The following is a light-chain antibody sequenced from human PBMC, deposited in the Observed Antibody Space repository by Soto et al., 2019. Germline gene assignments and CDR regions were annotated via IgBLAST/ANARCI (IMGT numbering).Light chain of an antibody. CDR3: QSYDTSLLRV. CDR2: GNT. J-gene: IGLJ3*02. CDR1: SSNIGAGYE. Sequence: QSVLTQPPSVSGAPGQRVTISCTGSSSNIGAGYEVHWYQQLPGTAPKLLIYGNTNRPSGVPDRFSGSRSGTSASLTITDLQAEDEADYYCQSYDTSLLRVFGGGTKLTVL. V-gene: IGLV1-40*01.